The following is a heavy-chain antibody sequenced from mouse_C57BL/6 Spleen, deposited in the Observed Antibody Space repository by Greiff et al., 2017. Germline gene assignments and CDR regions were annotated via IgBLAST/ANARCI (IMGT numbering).Heavy chain of an antibody. V-gene: IGHV1-80*01. D-gene: IGHD2-1*01. CDR3: ARSPIYYGNPYAMDY. CDR1: GYAFSSYW. J-gene: IGHJ4*01. Sequence: VQLQQSGAELVKPGASVKISCKASGYAFSSYWMNWVKQRPGKGLEWIGQIYPGDGDTNYNGKFKGKATLTADKSSSTAYMQLSSLTSEDSAVYFCARSPIYYGNPYAMDYWGQGTSVTVSS. CDR2: IYPGDGDT.